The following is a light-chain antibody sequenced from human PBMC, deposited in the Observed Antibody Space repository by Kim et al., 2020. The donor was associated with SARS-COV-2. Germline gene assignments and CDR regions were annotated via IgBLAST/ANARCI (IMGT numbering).Light chain of an antibody. V-gene: IGKV3-11*01. J-gene: IGKJ1*01. Sequence: SPGQPSHLSWRPSQSVSTLLAWYQHKPGQAPRLLFDDTSNRASGIPVRFSGSGSGTDSTLTISNLEPEDFGFYYCKQRTNWPGKFGQGTKVDIK. CDR2: DTS. CDR1: QSVSTL. CDR3: KQRTNWPGK.